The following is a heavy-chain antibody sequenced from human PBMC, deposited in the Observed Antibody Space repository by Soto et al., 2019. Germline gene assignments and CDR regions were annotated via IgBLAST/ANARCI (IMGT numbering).Heavy chain of an antibody. D-gene: IGHD1-20*01. CDR2: INAGNGNT. V-gene: IGHV1-3*05. J-gene: IGHJ4*02. CDR3: ARGITLPTPLDY. Sequence: QVQLVQSGSEEKKPGASVKVSCKASGYTFTSYAMHWVRQAPGQRLEWMGWINAGNGNTKYSQKFQGRVTITRDTSESTAYTELSSLRSEDTAVYSCARGITLPTPLDYWGQGTLVTVSS. CDR1: GYTFTSYA.